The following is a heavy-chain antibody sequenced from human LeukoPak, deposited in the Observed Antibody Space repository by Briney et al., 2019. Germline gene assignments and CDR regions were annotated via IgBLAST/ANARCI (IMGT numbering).Heavy chain of an antibody. CDR3: ARCRQLVVGY. CDR2: IKQDGSEK. CDR1: GFTLSSYW. D-gene: IGHD6-13*01. Sequence: GGSLRLSCAASGFTLSSYWISWVRQAPGKGLEWVANIKQDGSEKYYVDSVKGRFTISRDNAKNTVYLQMNSLRAADTAVYYCARCRQLVVGYWGQGTLVTVSS. J-gene: IGHJ4*02. V-gene: IGHV3-7*03.